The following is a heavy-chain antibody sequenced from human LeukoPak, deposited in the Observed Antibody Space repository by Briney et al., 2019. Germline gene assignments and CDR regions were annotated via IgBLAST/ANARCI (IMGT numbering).Heavy chain of an antibody. D-gene: IGHD1-1*01. CDR1: QLTFNGSW. J-gene: IGHJ4*02. CDR2: MDPTGSQK. CDR3: AIWTSGNY. V-gene: IGHV3-7*01. Sequence: AGSLRLSCADSQLTFNGSWMNWVRQAPGKGLEWVANMDPTGSQKRYVDSVRGRVTISKDNPGASLYLDMHSLRAEDTAIYYCAIWTSGNYWGQGTLVTVSS.